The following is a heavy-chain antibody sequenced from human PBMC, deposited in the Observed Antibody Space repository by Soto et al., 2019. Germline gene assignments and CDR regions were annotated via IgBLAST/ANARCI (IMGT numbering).Heavy chain of an antibody. Sequence: ETLSLTCTSSGTSINSYYLIWIRQPPGKGLEWIGYIYYSGSTNYNPSLKSRVTISVDTSKNQFSLKLSSVTAADTAVYYCARRYGGNFDYWGQGTLVTVSS. CDR3: ARRYGGNFDY. D-gene: IGHD1-26*01. J-gene: IGHJ4*02. CDR1: GTSINSYY. CDR2: IYYSGST. V-gene: IGHV4-59*01.